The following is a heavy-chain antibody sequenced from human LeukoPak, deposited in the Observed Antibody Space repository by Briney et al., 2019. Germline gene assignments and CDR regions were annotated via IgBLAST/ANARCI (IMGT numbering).Heavy chain of an antibody. J-gene: IGHJ4*02. CDR1: GYTFTSYG. V-gene: IGHV1-18*01. CDR2: ISAYNGNT. Sequence: GASVKVSCKASGYTFTSYGISWVRQAPGQGLEWMGWISAYNGNTNYAQKLQGRVTMTTDTSTSTAYMELRSLRSDNTAVYYCARDGGYYDSSGYTIHFDYWGQGTLVTVSS. D-gene: IGHD3-22*01. CDR3: ARDGGYYDSSGYTIHFDY.